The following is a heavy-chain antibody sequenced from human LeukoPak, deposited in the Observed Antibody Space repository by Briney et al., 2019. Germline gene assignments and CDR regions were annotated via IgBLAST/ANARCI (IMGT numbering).Heavy chain of an antibody. J-gene: IGHJ5*02. CDR2: INHSGST. D-gene: IGHD1-26*01. Sequence: SETLSLTCAVYGGSFSGYYWSWIRQPPGKGLEWIGEINHSGSTNYNPSLKSRVTISVDTSKNQFSLKLSSVTAADTAVYYCARRRKWELYNWFDPWGQGTLVTVSS. CDR3: ARRRKWELYNWFDP. V-gene: IGHV4-34*01. CDR1: GGSFSGYY.